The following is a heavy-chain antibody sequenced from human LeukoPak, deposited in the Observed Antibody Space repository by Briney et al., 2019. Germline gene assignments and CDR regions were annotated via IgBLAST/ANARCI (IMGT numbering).Heavy chain of an antibody. J-gene: IGHJ6*02. D-gene: IGHD6-13*01. CDR1: GFTFSSYW. V-gene: IGHV4-34*01. CDR2: INHSGST. Sequence: GSLRLSCAASGFTFSSYWMSWIRQPPGKGLEWIGEINHSGSTNYNPSLKSRVTISVDTSKNQFSLKLSSVTAADTAVYYCARGAAGNYYYYGMDVWGQGTTVTVSS. CDR3: ARGAAGNYYYYGMDV.